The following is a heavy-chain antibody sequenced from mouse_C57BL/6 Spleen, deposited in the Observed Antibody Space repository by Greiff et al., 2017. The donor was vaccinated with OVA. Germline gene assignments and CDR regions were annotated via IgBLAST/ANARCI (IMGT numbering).Heavy chain of an antibody. J-gene: IGHJ1*03. CDR1: GYTFTSYW. CDR2: IHPNSGST. V-gene: IGHV1-64*01. CDR3: ARRILRSYWYFDV. D-gene: IGHD1-1*01. Sequence: QVQLQQPGAELVKPGASVKLSCKASGYTFTSYWMHWVKQRPGQGLEWIGMIHPNSGSTNYNEKFKSKATLTVDKSSSTAYMQLSSLTSEDSAVYYCARRILRSYWYFDVWGTGTTVTVSS.